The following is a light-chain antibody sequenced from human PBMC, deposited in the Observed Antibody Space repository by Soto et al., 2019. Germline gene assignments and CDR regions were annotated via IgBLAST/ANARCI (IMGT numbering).Light chain of an antibody. CDR1: NSNIGSNT. CDR2: YDN. V-gene: IGLV1-44*01. Sequence: QSVLTQPPSASGTPGQRVTISCSGSNSNIGSNTVNWYQQLPGTAPKLLIYYDNLRPSGVPDRISVCKSGTSASLAISGLQSDDEADYYCAAWDDSLNGRGFGTGTKVTVL. J-gene: IGLJ1*01. CDR3: AAWDDSLNGRG.